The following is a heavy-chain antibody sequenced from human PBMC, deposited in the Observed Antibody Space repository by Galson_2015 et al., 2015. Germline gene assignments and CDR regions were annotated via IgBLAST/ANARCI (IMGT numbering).Heavy chain of an antibody. CDR2: IDWGDDK. CDR1: GFSLSTSGMC. V-gene: IGHV2-70*01. CDR3: ARIGAYCGDGPYYGMDV. Sequence: PALVKPTQTLTLTCTFSGFSLSTSGMCVSWIRQPPGKALEWLALIDWGDDKYYSTSLKTRLTISKDTSKNQVVLTMTNMDPVDTATYYCARIGAYCGDGPYYGMDVWGQGTTVTVSS. D-gene: IGHD2-21*01. J-gene: IGHJ6*02.